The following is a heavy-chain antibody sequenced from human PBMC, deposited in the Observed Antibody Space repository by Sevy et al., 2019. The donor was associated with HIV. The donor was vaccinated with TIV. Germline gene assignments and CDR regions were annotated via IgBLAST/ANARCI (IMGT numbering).Heavy chain of an antibody. CDR1: GYTFTSYD. CDR2: MSPKSGAT. Sequence: ASVKVSCEASGYTFTSYDINWVRQATGQGLEWRGWMSPKSGATGFAQKFQGRVTMTRNASISTAYMELSSLTYEDTAVYYCASGGNGDFWSYEYYYYGMDVWGQGTAVTVSS. J-gene: IGHJ6*02. V-gene: IGHV1-8*01. D-gene: IGHD3-3*01. CDR3: ASGGNGDFWSYEYYYYGMDV.